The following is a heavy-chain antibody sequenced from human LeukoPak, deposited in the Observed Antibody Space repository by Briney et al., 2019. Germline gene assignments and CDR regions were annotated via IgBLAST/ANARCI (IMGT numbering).Heavy chain of an antibody. CDR2: ISSSSSYI. J-gene: IGHJ4*02. CDR3: ARDGIVGATRLDY. D-gene: IGHD1-26*01. CDR1: GFTFSSYS. Sequence: GGTLRLSCAASGFTFSSYSMNWVRQAPGKGLEWVSSISSSSSYIYYADSVKGRFTISRDNAKNSLYLRMNSLRAEDTAVYYCARDGIVGATRLDYWGQGTLVTVSS. V-gene: IGHV3-21*01.